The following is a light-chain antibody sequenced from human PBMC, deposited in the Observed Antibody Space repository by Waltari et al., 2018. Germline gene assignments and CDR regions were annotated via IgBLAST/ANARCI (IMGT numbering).Light chain of an antibody. CDR2: GAS. V-gene: IGKV3-15*01. J-gene: IGKJ2*01. Sequence: EIVMTQSPATLSVSPGDRATLSCRASHSVSSSLAWDQQKPGRAPRLLIYGASTRATGIPARFSGSGSGTEFTLTINSLQSEDSAVYYCQQYKNWPPMYTFGQGTKLEIK. CDR1: HSVSSS. CDR3: QQYKNWPPMYT.